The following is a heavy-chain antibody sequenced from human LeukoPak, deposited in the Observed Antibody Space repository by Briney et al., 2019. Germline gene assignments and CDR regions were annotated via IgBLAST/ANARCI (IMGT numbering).Heavy chain of an antibody. Sequence: PSETLSLTCTVSGGSISGSSYYWGWIRQPPGTGLEWIGSIYYSGSTYYNPSLKSRVTISVDTSKNQFSLKLSSVTAADTAVYYCARDYVYGSGSYYNRGFDYWGQGTLVTVSS. J-gene: IGHJ4*02. CDR1: GGSISGSSYY. D-gene: IGHD3-10*01. CDR2: IYYSGST. CDR3: ARDYVYGSGSYYNRGFDY. V-gene: IGHV4-39*07.